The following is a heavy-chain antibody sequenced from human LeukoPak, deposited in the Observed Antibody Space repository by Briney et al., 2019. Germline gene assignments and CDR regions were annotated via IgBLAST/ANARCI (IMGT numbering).Heavy chain of an antibody. CDR1: GGSFSGYY. D-gene: IGHD2-2*03. CDR3: ARGGGYCSSTSCSSYCYYYMDV. CDR2: INHSGST. Sequence: SETLSLTCAVYGGSFSGYYWSWIRQPPGKGLEWIGEINHSGSTNYNPSLKSRVTISVDTSKNQFSLKLSSVTAADTAVYYCARGGGYCSSTSCSSYCYYYMDVWGKGTTVTVSS. V-gene: IGHV4-34*01. J-gene: IGHJ6*03.